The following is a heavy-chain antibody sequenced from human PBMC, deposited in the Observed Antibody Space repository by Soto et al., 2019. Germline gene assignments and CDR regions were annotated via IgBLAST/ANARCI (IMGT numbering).Heavy chain of an antibody. D-gene: IGHD3-10*01. CDR2: TYYRSKWYN. V-gene: IGHV6-1*01. Sequence: SQTLSLTCAISGDSVSSNSAAWNWIRQSPSRGLEWLGRTYYRSKWYNDYEVSVKSRKTINPDTSKNQFSLQLNFVTPEDTALFYCARGYYGSGSYYPYYGMDVWGQGTTVTVSS. CDR3: ARGYYGSGSYYPYYGMDV. CDR1: GDSVSSNSAA. J-gene: IGHJ6*02.